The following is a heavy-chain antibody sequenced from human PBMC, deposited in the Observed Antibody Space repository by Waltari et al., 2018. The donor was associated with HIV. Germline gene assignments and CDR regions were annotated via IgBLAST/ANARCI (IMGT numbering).Heavy chain of an antibody. J-gene: IGHJ6*02. CDR1: GSSISSGYY. CDR2: ISHSWCT. Sequence: QVQLQESGPGLVKPSETLSLTCHVSGSSISSGYYWGWIRKHTGKGLEWRGSISHSWCTFDNPSLKGRVTIAVDTSANQFSLRLSSVTAADTSVYCCARASGIQLWFYYYCMDVWGQGTTVTVSS. CDR3: ARASGIQLWFYYYCMDV. D-gene: IGHD5-18*01. V-gene: IGHV4-38-2*01.